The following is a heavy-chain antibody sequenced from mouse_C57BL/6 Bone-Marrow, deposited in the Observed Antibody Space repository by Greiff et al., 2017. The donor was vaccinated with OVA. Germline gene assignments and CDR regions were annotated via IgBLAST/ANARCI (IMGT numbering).Heavy chain of an antibody. CDR3: ARDYYPGAMDY. Sequence: EVQLVESGGGLVKPGGSLKLSCAASGFTFSSYAMSWVRQTPEQRLEWVATISDGGSYTYYPDNVKGRFTISRDNAKNNLYLQMSHLKSEDTAMYYCARDYYPGAMDYWGQGTSVTVSS. J-gene: IGHJ4*01. CDR2: ISDGGSYT. CDR1: GFTFSSYA. D-gene: IGHD1-1*01. V-gene: IGHV5-4*01.